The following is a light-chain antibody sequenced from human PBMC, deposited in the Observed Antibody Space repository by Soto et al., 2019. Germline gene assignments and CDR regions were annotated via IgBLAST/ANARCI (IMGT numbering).Light chain of an antibody. V-gene: IGLV2-14*01. CDR2: DXX. Sequence: QSALTQPASVSGSPGQSITITCTGTSSDVGGFNYVSWYQQHPGKAPKLMISDXXNRPSGXXXXFSGSKSGNTASLTISGLQAEDEADYYCSSYTSSNTLVVFGGGTKLTVL. J-gene: IGLJ2*01. CDR1: SSDVGGFNY. CDR3: SSYTSSNTLVV.